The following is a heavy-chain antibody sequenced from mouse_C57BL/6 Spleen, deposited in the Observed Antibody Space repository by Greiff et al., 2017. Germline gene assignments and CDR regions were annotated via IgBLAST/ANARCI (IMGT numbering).Heavy chain of an antibody. J-gene: IGHJ2*01. D-gene: IGHD1-1*01. V-gene: IGHV1-80*01. CDR1: GYAFSSYW. CDR2: IYPGDGDT. CDR3: ARGGSSYVIFDY. Sequence: VQLQQSGAELVKPGASVKISCKASGYAFSSYWMNWVKQRPGKGLEWIGQIYPGDGDTNYNGKFKGKATLTADKSSSTAYMQLSSLTSEDSAVYFGARGGSSYVIFDYWGQGTTLTVSS.